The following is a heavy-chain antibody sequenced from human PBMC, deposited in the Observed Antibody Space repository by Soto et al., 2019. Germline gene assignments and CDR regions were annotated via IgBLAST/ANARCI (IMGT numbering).Heavy chain of an antibody. Sequence: QLQLRESGPGLVKPSETLSLTCTVSGGSISGGVGGLYYWSWIRQPPGKGLEWIGYIYDSGSTYSNPSLTSRLTISVDTSKNQFSLRLSSVTAADTALYYCAREVIPLTTDWYFDLWGRGTLVTVSS. CDR3: AREVIPLTTDWYFDL. CDR1: GGSISGGVGGLYY. D-gene: IGHD4-17*01. CDR2: IYDSGST. V-gene: IGHV4-30-4*01. J-gene: IGHJ2*01.